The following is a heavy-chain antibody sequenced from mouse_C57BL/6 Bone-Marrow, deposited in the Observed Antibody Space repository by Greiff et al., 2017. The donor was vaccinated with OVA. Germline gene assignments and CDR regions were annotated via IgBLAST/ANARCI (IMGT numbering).Heavy chain of an antibody. CDR2: LWWDDDK. CDR1: GFSLSTFGMG. D-gene: IGHD1-1*01. CDR3: ARIADITTVHDAMDY. V-gene: IGHV8-8*01. Sequence: QVTLKVSGPGILQPSQTLSLTCSFSGFSLSTFGMGVGWISQPSGKGLEWLAHLWWDDDKYYNPALRSRLTISKDTSKNQAFLKIANVDTADTATYYCARIADITTVHDAMDYWGQGTSVTVSS. J-gene: IGHJ4*01.